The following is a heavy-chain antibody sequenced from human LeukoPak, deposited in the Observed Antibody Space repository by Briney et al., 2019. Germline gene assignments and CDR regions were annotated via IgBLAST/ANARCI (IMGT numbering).Heavy chain of an antibody. J-gene: IGHJ3*02. D-gene: IGHD2-2*01. CDR3: VKVFAYCSSTSCPTTIGAFDI. CDR2: ISGSGGST. V-gene: IGHV3-23*01. CDR1: GFTFSSYA. Sequence: GGSLRLSCAASGFTFSSYAMSWVRQAPGKGLEWVSAISGSGGSTYYADSVKGRFTISRDNSKNTLYLQMNSLRAEDTAVYYCVKVFAYCSSTSCPTTIGAFDIWGQGTMVTVSS.